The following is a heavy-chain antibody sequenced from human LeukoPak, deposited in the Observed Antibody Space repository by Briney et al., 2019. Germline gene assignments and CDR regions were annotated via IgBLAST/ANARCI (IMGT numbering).Heavy chain of an antibody. V-gene: IGHV1-69*13. D-gene: IGHD3-22*01. CDR3: ARDDRYYYDSSGPKGFDY. J-gene: IGHJ4*02. CDR1: GGTFSSYA. Sequence: ASVKVSCKASGGTFSSYAISWVRQAPGQGLEWMGGIIPIFGTANYAQKFQGRVTITADESTSTAYMELSSLRSEDTAVYYCARDDRYYYDSSGPKGFDYWGQGTLVTVSS. CDR2: IIPIFGTA.